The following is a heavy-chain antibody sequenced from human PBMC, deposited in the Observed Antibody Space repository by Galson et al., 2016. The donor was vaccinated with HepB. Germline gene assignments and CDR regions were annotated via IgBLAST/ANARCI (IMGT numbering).Heavy chain of an antibody. CDR2: ISSTSSYI. Sequence: SLRLSCADSGFTFRSYSMNWVRQAPGTGLEWVSSISSTSSYIYYADSVKGRFTISRDNAKNSLYLQMNSLRAEDTAVYYCARDNGDLDYWDQGTLVTVSS. CDR3: ARDNGDLDY. J-gene: IGHJ4*02. D-gene: IGHD4-17*01. CDR1: GFTFRSYS. V-gene: IGHV3-21*01.